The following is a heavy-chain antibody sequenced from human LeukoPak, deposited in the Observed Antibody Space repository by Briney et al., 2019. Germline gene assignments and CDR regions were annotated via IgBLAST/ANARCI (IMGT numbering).Heavy chain of an antibody. CDR2: IYYSGSS. CDR3: ARRTGSGWYWYFDL. D-gene: IGHD6-19*01. J-gene: IGHJ2*01. CDR1: GGSIGTDF. Sequence: SETLSLTCTVSGGSIGTDFWSWIRQPPGKGLEWIRYIYYSGSSNYNPSLKSRATISVDTSKNQFSLRLRSVTASDTAVYYCARRTGSGWYWYFDLWGRGTLVTVSS. V-gene: IGHV4-59*08.